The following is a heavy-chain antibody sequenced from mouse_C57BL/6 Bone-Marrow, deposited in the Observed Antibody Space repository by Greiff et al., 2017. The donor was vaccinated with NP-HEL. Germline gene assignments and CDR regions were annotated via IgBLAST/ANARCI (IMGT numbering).Heavy chain of an antibody. V-gene: IGHV1-36*01. J-gene: IGHJ4*01. CDR2: VYPYNGCT. D-gene: IGHD1-1*01. CDR1: GFTFTDYY. Sequence: EVQLQQSGPVLVKPGPSVQISCKASGFTFTDYYMHWVTQSHGKSLEWIGLVYPYNGCTSSNQKFKGKATLTVDTSSSTAYIELNSLTSEEPAVYYCASPGFDYYGSSYAMDYWGQGTSVTGSS. CDR3: ASPGFDYYGSSYAMDY.